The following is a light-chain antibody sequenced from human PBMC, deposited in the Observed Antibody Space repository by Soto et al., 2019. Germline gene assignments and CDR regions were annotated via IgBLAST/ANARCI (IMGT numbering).Light chain of an antibody. CDR2: ASS. Sequence: DIPMTQSPSSLSASVGDRVTITCRASQDIGADLDWCQQKPGKAPKLLIYASSGLQSGAPARFSGSGSGTEFALTISNLYPEDFATYYCLQHNSLPFTFGPGTKVDVK. J-gene: IGKJ3*01. V-gene: IGKV1-17*02. CDR1: QDIGAD. CDR3: LQHNSLPFT.